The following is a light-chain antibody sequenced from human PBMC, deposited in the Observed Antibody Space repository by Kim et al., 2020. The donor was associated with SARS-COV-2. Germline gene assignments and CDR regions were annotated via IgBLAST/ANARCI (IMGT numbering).Light chain of an antibody. V-gene: IGLV1-40*01. CDR3: QSFDTSLNDWV. CDR2: DTT. CDR1: SSNIGAGYY. J-gene: IGLJ3*02. Sequence: RVTFSCTGGSSNIGAGYYVQWYQQFPGTAPKLLIFDTTTRASGVPDRFSGSKSGTSASLAITGLQPEDEADYYCQSFDTSLNDWVFGGGTQLTVL.